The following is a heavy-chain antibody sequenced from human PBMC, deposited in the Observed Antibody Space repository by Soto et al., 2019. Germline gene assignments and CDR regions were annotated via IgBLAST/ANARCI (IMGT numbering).Heavy chain of an antibody. V-gene: IGHV4-34*01. CDR1: GGSFSGYY. CDR2: INHSGST. D-gene: IGHD2-2*01. Sequence: QVQLQQWGAGLLKPSETLSLTCAVYGGSFSGYYWCWIRQPPGKGLEWIGEINHSGSTNYNPSLKSRVTISVDTTKTQFSLKLSSVTAADTAVYYCARPGSIVVVPAAIPWFDPWGQGTLVTVSS. CDR3: ARPGSIVVVPAAIPWFDP. J-gene: IGHJ5*02.